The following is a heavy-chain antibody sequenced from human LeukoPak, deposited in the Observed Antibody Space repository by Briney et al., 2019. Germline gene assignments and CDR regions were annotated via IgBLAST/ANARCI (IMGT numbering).Heavy chain of an antibody. CDR3: ARQNWGVDY. CDR2: IDPSDSYT. CDR1: GHSFTSYW. J-gene: IGHJ4*02. V-gene: IGHV5-10-1*01. Sequence: GESLRISCKDSGHSFTSYWISWVRQMPGKGLEWMGRIDPSDSYTNYSPSFQGHVTISVDKSISTAYLQWTSLKSSDSAMYYCARQNWGVDYWGQGTLVTVSS. D-gene: IGHD7-27*01.